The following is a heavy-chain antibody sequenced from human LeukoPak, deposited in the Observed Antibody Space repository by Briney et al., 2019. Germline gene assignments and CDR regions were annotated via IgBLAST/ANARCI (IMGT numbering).Heavy chain of an antibody. D-gene: IGHD2-21*02. CDR3: AKDTSYCGGDCYSGLFFDY. V-gene: IGHV3-23*01. J-gene: IGHJ4*02. CDR1: GFTFSSYA. CDR2: ISGSGGST. Sequence: PGGSLRLSCAASGFTFSSYAMSWVRQAPGKGLEWVSAISGSGGSTYYADSVKGRFTISRDNSKNTLYLQMNSLRAEDTAVYYCAKDTSYCGGDCYSGLFFDYWGQGTLVTVSS.